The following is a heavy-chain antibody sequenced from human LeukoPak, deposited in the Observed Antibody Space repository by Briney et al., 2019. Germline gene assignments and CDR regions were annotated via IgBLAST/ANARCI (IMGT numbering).Heavy chain of an antibody. CDR3: ARGMRAARLPRD. J-gene: IGHJ4*02. CDR1: GGSISSGGYY. CDR2: IYHSGST. V-gene: IGHV4-30-2*01. D-gene: IGHD6-6*01. Sequence: SSETLSLTCTVSGGSISSGGYYWSWIRQPPGKGLEWIGYIYHSGSTYYNPSLMSRVTISVDRSKNQFSLKLSSVTAADTAVYYCARGMRAARLPRDWGQGTLVTVSS.